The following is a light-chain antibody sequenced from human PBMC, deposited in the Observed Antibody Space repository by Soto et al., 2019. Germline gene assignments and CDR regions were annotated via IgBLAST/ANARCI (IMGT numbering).Light chain of an antibody. V-gene: IGLV2-14*01. CDR2: DVS. Sequence: QSALTQPASVSGSPGQSITFSCTGTSNDIGGYNYVSWYQQHPGKAPKLMIFDVSNRPSGVSYRFSGSKSGNTASLTIYGLQAEDEADYYCSSYTSSSTLLFGGGTKVTVL. J-gene: IGLJ2*01. CDR1: SNDIGGYNY. CDR3: SSYTSSSTLL.